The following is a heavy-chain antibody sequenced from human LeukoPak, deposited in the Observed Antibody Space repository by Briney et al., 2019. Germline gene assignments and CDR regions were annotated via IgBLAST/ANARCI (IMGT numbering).Heavy chain of an antibody. V-gene: IGHV3-53*01. D-gene: IGHD3-10*01. CDR1: GFTVSSNY. CDR2: IYSDGRT. CDR3: ATPVPHGSDPSLYYYYMDV. Sequence: GGSLRLSCAASGFTVSSNYMSWVRQAAGKGLEWVSEIYSDGRTYYAASVKGRFSISRDNSKNTLYLQMNSLRVEDTAVYYCATPVPHGSDPSLYYYYMDVWGRGTTVTISS. J-gene: IGHJ6*03.